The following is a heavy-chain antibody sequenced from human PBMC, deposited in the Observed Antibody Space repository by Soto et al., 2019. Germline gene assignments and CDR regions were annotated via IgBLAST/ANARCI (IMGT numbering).Heavy chain of an antibody. J-gene: IGHJ6*03. CDR2: IWYDGSNK. D-gene: IGHD3-9*01. Sequence: GGSLRLSCAASGFTFSSYGMHWVRQAPGKGLEWVAVIWYDGSNKYYADSVKGRFTISRDNSKNTLYLQMNSLRAEDTAVYYCARDKYYDILTGYFHYMDVWGKGTTVTVSS. CDR1: GFTFSSYG. V-gene: IGHV3-33*01. CDR3: ARDKYYDILTGYFHYMDV.